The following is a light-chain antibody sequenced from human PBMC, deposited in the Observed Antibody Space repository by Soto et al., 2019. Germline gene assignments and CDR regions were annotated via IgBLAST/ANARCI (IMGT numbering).Light chain of an antibody. J-gene: IGKJ3*01. CDR3: QQRET. CDR1: QGISSY. V-gene: IGKV1-8*01. CDR2: AAS. Sequence: AIRMTQSPSSFSASTGDRVTITCRASQGISSYLAWYQQKPGKAPKLLIYAASTLQSGVPSRFSGSGSGTDFTLTISCLQSEDFATYYCQQRETFGPGTKVDIK.